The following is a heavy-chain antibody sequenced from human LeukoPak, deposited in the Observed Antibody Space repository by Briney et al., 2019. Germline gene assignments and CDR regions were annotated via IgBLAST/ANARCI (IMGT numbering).Heavy chain of an antibody. J-gene: IGHJ4*02. D-gene: IGHD3-22*01. CDR1: GYTFTGYY. V-gene: IGHV1-2*02. Sequence: ASVKVSCKASGYTFTGYYMHWVRQAPGQGLEWMGWINPNSGGTNCAQKFQGRVTMTRDTSISTAYMELSRLRSDDTAVYYCARTMIVVVPPDYWGQGTLVTVSS. CDR3: ARTMIVVVPPDY. CDR2: INPNSGGT.